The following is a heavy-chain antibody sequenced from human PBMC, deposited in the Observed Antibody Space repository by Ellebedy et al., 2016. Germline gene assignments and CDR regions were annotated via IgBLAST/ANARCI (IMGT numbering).Heavy chain of an antibody. D-gene: IGHD1-26*01. J-gene: IGHJ4*02. CDR2: IDDDGKAQ. CDR1: GFTFDNYW. CDR3: ARTRCARCSSGYYFDH. Sequence: GESLKISCAASGFTFDNYWMAWVRQAPGQGLEWVANIDDDGKAQFYVDYVRGRFTISRDYAKSSLYLQMNSLRADDTAVYYCARTRCARCSSGYYFDHWGQGTLVTVSS. V-gene: IGHV3-7*03.